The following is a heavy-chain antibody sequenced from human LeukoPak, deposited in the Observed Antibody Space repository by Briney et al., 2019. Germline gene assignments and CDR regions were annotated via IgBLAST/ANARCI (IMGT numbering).Heavy chain of an antibody. CDR3: ARGPLYCSSTSCYSPGYYYYYMDV. J-gene: IGHJ6*03. D-gene: IGHD2-2*01. V-gene: IGHV1-69*05. CDR2: IIPIFGTA. CDR1: GGTFSSYA. Sequence: SVKVSCKASGGTFSSYAISWVRQAPGQGLEWMGGIIPIFGTANYAQKFQGRVTITTDESTSTAYMELSSLRSEDTAVHYCARGPLYCSSTSCYSPGYYYYYMDVWGKGTTVTVSS.